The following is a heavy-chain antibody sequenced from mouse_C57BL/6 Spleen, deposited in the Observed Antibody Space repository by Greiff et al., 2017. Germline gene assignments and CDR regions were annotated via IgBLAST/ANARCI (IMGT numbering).Heavy chain of an antibody. Sequence: QVQLQQPGAELVKPGASVRMSCKASGYTFTSYWITWVKHRPGQGLGWIGDIYPGSGSPNYNEKFKSKATLTLDTSSSAAYMQLSSLTSEASAVYYCARGYSNFAGFAYWGQGTLVTVSA. J-gene: IGHJ3*01. D-gene: IGHD2-5*01. CDR3: ARGYSNFAGFAY. CDR2: IYPGSGSP. V-gene: IGHV1-55*01. CDR1: GYTFTSYW.